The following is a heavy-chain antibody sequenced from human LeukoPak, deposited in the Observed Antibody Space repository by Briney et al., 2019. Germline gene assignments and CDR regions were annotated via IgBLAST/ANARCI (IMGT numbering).Heavy chain of an antibody. CDR2: IYTSGST. D-gene: IGHD6-6*01. V-gene: IGHV4-4*07. J-gene: IGHJ3*02. Sequence: SETLSLTCTVSGGSISSYYWSWIRQPAGKGLEWIGRIYTSGSTNYNPSLKSRVTMSVDTSKNQFSLKLSSVTAADTAVYYCASYSSSSSPPGRAFDIWGQETMVTVSS. CDR3: ASYSSSSSPPGRAFDI. CDR1: GGSISSYY.